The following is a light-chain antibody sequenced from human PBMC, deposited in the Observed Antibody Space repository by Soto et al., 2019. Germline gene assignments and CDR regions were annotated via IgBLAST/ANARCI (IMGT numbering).Light chain of an antibody. CDR1: QSVISNY. CDR2: GAS. J-gene: IGKJ5*01. V-gene: IGKV3D-20*02. Sequence: EIVLTQSPGTLSLSPGERATLSCRASQSVISNYLAWYQQKPGQPPRLLIYGASTRATGIPDRFSGGGSGTDFTLTISSLEPEDFAVYYCQQRSNWPPITFGQGTRLEIK. CDR3: QQRSNWPPIT.